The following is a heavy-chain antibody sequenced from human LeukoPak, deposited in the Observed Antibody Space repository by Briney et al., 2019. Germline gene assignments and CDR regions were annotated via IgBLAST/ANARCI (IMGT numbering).Heavy chain of an antibody. D-gene: IGHD2-2*01. J-gene: IGHJ4*02. CDR2: ISGSGGST. Sequence: GGSLRLSCAASGFTFSSYSMSWVRQAPGKGLEWVSAISGSGGSTYYADSVKGRFTISRDNSKNTLYLQMNSLRAEDTAVYYCARSRKSSTSYGYGFYYFDYWGQGTLVTVSS. CDR1: GFTFSSYS. CDR3: ARSRKSSTSYGYGFYYFDY. V-gene: IGHV3-23*01.